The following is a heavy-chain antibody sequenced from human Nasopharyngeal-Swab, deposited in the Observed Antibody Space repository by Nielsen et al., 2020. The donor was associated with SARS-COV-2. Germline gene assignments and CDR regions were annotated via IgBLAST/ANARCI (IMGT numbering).Heavy chain of an antibody. J-gene: IGHJ4*02. V-gene: IGHV4-38-2*01. CDR2: IYHSGNT. CDR1: GYSISSGYY. D-gene: IGHD5-18*01. Sequence: GSLRLSCAVSGYSISSGYYWGWIRQPPGKGLEWIGSIYHSGNTYYNPSLKSRVTISVDTSKNQFSLKLSSVTAADTAVYYCARLGYSYGHFDYWGQGTLVTVSS. CDR3: ARLGYSYGHFDY.